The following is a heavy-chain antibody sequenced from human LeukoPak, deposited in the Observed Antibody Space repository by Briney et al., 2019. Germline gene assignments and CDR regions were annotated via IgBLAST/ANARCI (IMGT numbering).Heavy chain of an antibody. Sequence: GGSLRLSCEASGFILNNYWMHWVRQVSGKGLMWVSRVTPDGKSITYADSVKGRFTISRDSAKNTQHLQMNSLRAEDTAVYYCLDFDSGNYPVPWGQGTLVTVSS. V-gene: IGHV3-74*01. D-gene: IGHD3-10*01. CDR2: VTPDGKSI. J-gene: IGHJ5*02. CDR3: LDFDSGNYPVP. CDR1: GFILNNYW.